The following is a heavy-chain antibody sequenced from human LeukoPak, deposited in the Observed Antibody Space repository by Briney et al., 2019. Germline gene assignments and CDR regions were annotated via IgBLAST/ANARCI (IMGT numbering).Heavy chain of an antibody. CDR1: GYTFTGYY. Sequence: ASVKVSCTASGYTFTGYYMHWVRRAPGQGLEWMGWINPNSGGTNYAQKFQGRVTMTRDTSISTAYMELSRLRSDDTAVYYCARVADTAMVTDYWGQGTLVTVSS. CDR3: ARVADTAMVTDY. CDR2: INPNSGGT. V-gene: IGHV1-2*02. J-gene: IGHJ4*02. D-gene: IGHD5-18*01.